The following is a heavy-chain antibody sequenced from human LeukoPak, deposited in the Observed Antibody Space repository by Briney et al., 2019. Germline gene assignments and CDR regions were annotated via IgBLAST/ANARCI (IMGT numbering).Heavy chain of an antibody. J-gene: IGHJ6*02. CDR2: IKGDGSST. V-gene: IGHV3-74*01. CDR1: GFTFSSYW. CDR3: ARGNYHAMDV. Sequence: GGSLRLSCAASGFTFSSYWMHWVRQTPGEGLVCVSLIKGDGSSTTYADSVKGRFTISRDNAKNTVYLQMNSLRAEDTAVYYCARGNYHAMDVWGQGTTVTVSS.